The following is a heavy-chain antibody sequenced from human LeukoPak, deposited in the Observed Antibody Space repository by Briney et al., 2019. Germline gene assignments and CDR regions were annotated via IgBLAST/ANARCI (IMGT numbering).Heavy chain of an antibody. CDR3: ARDPVGQQLVHTKDY. J-gene: IGHJ4*02. CDR2: IIPILGIA. CDR1: GGTLSSYA. D-gene: IGHD6-13*01. Sequence: GASVKVSCRASGGTLSSYAISWVRQAPGQGLEWMGRIIPILGIANYAQKFQGRVTMTTDISTSTAYMELSSLRSEDTAVYYCARDPVGQQLVHTKDYWGQGTLVTVSS. V-gene: IGHV1-69*04.